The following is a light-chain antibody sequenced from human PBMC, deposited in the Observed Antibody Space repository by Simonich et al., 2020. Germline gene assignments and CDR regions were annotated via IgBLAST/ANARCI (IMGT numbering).Light chain of an antibody. Sequence: QSALTQPASVSGSAGQSITISCTGTTSAVGGYNYVSWYQQHPGKAPKLMIYDVSNRPSWVSNRFSGSKSGNTASLTISGLQAEDEADYYCSSYTSSSTWVFGGGTKLTVL. J-gene: IGLJ3*02. V-gene: IGLV2-14*01. CDR2: DVS. CDR3: SSYTSSSTWV. CDR1: TSAVGGYNY.